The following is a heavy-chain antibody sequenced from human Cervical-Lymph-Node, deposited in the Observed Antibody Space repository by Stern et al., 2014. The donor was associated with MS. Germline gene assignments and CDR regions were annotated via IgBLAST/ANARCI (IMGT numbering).Heavy chain of an antibody. Sequence: QVTLRESGPVLLRPTETLTLTCTVSGFSLNHDRMGVGCIRQPPGKALEWLAPIFSLDGESYNVSLNKKFSISKDTSKSQVVLTILNMDPVDTASYHCARMTSESVGAMFHYFDSWGQGTLVTVSS. V-gene: IGHV2-26*01. D-gene: IGHD1-26*01. CDR1: GFSLNHDRMG. CDR2: IFSLDGE. J-gene: IGHJ4*02. CDR3: ARMTSESVGAMFHYFDS.